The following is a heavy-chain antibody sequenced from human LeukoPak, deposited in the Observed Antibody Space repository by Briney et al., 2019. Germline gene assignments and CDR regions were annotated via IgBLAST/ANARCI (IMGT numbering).Heavy chain of an antibody. CDR3: ARDPQSYYYDSSGYYSLLDY. Sequence: ASVKVSCKASGYTFTSYDINWVRQAPGQGLEWMGWINPNSGGTNYAQKFQGRVTMTRDTSISTAYMELSRLRSDDTAVYYCARDPQSYYYDSSGYYSLLDYWGQGTLVTVSS. D-gene: IGHD3-22*01. CDR1: GYTFTSYD. J-gene: IGHJ4*02. V-gene: IGHV1-2*02. CDR2: INPNSGGT.